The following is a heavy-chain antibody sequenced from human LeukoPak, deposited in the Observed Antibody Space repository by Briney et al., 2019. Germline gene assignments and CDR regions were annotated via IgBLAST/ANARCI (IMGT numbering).Heavy chain of an antibody. CDR2: ISRSSIYK. CDR1: GFTFSSYS. Sequence: PGGSLRLSCAASGFTFSSYSITWVRQAPGKGLEWVSSISRSSIYKYSADSVKGRFTISRDNAKNSLYLQLNSLRAEDTAVYYCARALYDSSGYYSHFDYWGQGTLVTVSS. D-gene: IGHD3-22*01. J-gene: IGHJ4*02. CDR3: ARALYDSSGYYSHFDY. V-gene: IGHV3-21*01.